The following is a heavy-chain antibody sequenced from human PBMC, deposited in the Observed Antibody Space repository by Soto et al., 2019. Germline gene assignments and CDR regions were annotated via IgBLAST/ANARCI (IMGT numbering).Heavy chain of an antibody. J-gene: IGHJ5*02. Sequence: QITLKESGPPLVKPTQTLTLTCTFSGFSLSTSGVGVGWIRQPPGKALEWLALIYWDDDKRYSPSLKSRLTITKDTSKTQVVLTMTNMDPVDTATYYCASVVGQVGGFDPWGQGTLVTVSS. CDR3: ASVVGQVGGFDP. CDR1: GFSLSTSGVG. D-gene: IGHD2-21*01. CDR2: IYWDDDK. V-gene: IGHV2-5*02.